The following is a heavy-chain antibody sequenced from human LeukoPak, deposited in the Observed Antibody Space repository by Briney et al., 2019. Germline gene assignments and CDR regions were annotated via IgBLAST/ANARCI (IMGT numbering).Heavy chain of an antibody. CDR1: GYTFTSYD. CDR3: ARGPSYGSGSYNIYGIDY. Sequence: GASVKVSCKASGYTFTSYDINWVRQVTGQGLEWMGWMNPNSANTGYAQKFQGRVTMTRDTSISTAYMELSSLTSEDTAVYYCARGPSYGSGSYNIYGIDYWGQGTLVTVSS. CDR2: MNPNSANT. V-gene: IGHV1-8*01. J-gene: IGHJ4*02. D-gene: IGHD3-10*01.